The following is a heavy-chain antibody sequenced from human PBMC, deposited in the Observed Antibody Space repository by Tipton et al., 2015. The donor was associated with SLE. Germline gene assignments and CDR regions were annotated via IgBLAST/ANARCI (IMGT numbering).Heavy chain of an antibody. V-gene: IGHV3-23*01. CDR2: ISGSGGST. D-gene: IGHD6-19*01. J-gene: IGHJ4*02. CDR1: GFTFSSYA. Sequence: GSLRLSCAASGFTFSSYAMSWVRQAPGKGLEWVSAISGSGGSTYYADSVKGRFTISRDNSKNTLYLQMNSLRAEDTAVYYCAKYRESSGWFDYWGQGTLVTVSS. CDR3: AKYRESSGWFDY.